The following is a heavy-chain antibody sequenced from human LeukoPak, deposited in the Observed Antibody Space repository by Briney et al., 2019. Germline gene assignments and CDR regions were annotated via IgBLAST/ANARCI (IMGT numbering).Heavy chain of an antibody. CDR3: ARRGYCGGDCYSDY. D-gene: IGHD2-21*01. J-gene: IGHJ4*02. CDR1: GYGFATYW. Sequence: PGESLKVSCKGSGYGFATYWIGWVRQMPGKGLEWMGIIYPGDSDTRYSPSFQGQVTISADKSISTAFLQWSSLKASDTAMYYCARRGYCGGDCYSDYWGQGTLVTVSS. V-gene: IGHV5-51*01. CDR2: IYPGDSDT.